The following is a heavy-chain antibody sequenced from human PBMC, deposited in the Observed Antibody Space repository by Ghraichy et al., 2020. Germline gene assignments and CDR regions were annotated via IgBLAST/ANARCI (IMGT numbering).Heavy chain of an antibody. CDR1: GGTFSSYA. J-gene: IGHJ4*02. Sequence: SVKVSCKASGGTFSSYAISWVRQAPGQGLEWMGRIIPILGIANYAQKFQGRVTITADKSTSTAYMELSSLRSEDTAVYYCARTHDYGGNSLDYWGQGTLVTVSS. CDR3: ARTHDYGGNSLDY. D-gene: IGHD4-23*01. V-gene: IGHV1-69*04. CDR2: IIPILGIA.